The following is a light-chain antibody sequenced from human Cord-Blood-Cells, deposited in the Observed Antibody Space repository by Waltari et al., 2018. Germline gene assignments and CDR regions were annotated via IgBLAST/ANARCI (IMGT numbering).Light chain of an antibody. V-gene: IGKV1-5*01. Sequence: DIQMTQPPSTISAAVGDSVATTCRARQSISSWLAWYQQKPGKAPKLLIYDASSLESGVPSRFSGSGSGTEFTLTISSLQPDDFATYYCQQYNSYSRTFGQGTKVEIK. CDR1: QSISSW. CDR2: DAS. CDR3: QQYNSYSRT. J-gene: IGKJ1*01.